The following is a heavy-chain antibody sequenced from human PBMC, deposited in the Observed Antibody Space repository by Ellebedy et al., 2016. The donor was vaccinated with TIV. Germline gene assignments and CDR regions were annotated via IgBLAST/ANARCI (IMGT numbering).Heavy chain of an antibody. V-gene: IGHV3-30-3*02. Sequence: GGSLRLXCAASGFTFSSYAMHWVRQAPGKGLEWVAVISYDGSNKYYADSVKGRFTISRDNSKNTLYLQMNSLRAEDTAVYYCAKSLTESEGCDLDYWGQGTLVTVSS. D-gene: IGHD1-14*01. J-gene: IGHJ4*02. CDR1: GFTFSSYA. CDR3: AKSLTESEGCDLDY. CDR2: ISYDGSNK.